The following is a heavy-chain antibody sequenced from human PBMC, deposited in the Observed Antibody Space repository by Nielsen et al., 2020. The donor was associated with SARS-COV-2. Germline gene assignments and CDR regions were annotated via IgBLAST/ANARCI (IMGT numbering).Heavy chain of an antibody. J-gene: IGHJ6*02. V-gene: IGHV3-33*01. CDR2: IWYDGSNK. D-gene: IGHD3-22*01. CDR3: ARHYYYDSSGYVIDYYGMDV. Sequence: GESLKISCAASGFTFSSYGMHWVRQAPGKGLEWVAVIWYDGSNKYYADSVKGRFTISRDNAKNTLYLQMNSLRAEDTAVYYCARHYYYDSSGYVIDYYGMDVWGQGTTVTVSS. CDR1: GFTFSSYG.